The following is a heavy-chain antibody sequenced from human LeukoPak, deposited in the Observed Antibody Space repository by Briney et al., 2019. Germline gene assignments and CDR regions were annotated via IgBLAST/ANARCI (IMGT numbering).Heavy chain of an antibody. CDR2: IYHSGST. Sequence: PSQALSLTCAVSGGSISSGGYSWSWIRQPPGEGLEWIGYIYHSGSTYYNPSLKSRVTISVDRSKNQFSLKLSSVTAAGTAVYYCAKAGITMVRGVIVDAFDIWGQGTMVTVSS. V-gene: IGHV4-30-2*01. CDR1: GGSISSGGYS. J-gene: IGHJ3*02. CDR3: AKAGITMVRGVIVDAFDI. D-gene: IGHD3-10*01.